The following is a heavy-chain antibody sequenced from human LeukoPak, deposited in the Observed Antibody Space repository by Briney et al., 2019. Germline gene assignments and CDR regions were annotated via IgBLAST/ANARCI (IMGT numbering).Heavy chain of an antibody. V-gene: IGHV3-30*03. Sequence: GRSLRLSCAASGFTFSSYGMHWVRQAPGKGLEWVAVISYDGSNKYYADSVKGRFTISRDNSKNTLYLQMNSLRAEVTAVYYCARIAVGDYWGQGTLVTVSS. J-gene: IGHJ4*02. CDR1: GFTFSSYG. CDR3: ARIAVGDY. CDR2: ISYDGSNK. D-gene: IGHD6-19*01.